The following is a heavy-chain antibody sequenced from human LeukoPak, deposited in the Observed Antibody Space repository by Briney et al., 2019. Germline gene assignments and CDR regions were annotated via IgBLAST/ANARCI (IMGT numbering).Heavy chain of an antibody. CDR3: ARIHHFTLQYSSSTLPYYYYYMDV. V-gene: IGHV4-59*07. J-gene: IGHJ6*03. CDR2: IYYSGST. CDR1: GGPISSYY. Sequence: PSDTLFLTCTVSGGPISSYYWRWIRQPPGKALEWIGYIYYSGSTNYNPSLKSRITISVDTSKNQFSLKLSSVTAADTAVYYCARIHHFTLQYSSSTLPYYYYYMDVWGKGTTVTVSS. D-gene: IGHD6-6*01.